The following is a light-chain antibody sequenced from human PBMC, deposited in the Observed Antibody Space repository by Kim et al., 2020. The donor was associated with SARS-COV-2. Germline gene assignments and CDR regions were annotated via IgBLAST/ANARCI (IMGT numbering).Light chain of an antibody. CDR2: GAS. Sequence: ASVGDRVTITCRASQSINTYLNWYQQKPGKAPKLLIYGASTLQSEVPSRFSGSGSGTDFTLTITSLQPEDFATYYCQQSYSTLRTFGQGTKVDIK. V-gene: IGKV1-39*01. J-gene: IGKJ1*01. CDR3: QQSYSTLRT. CDR1: QSINTY.